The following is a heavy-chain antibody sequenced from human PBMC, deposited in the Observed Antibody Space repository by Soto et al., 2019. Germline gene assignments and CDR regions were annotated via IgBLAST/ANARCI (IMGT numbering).Heavy chain of an antibody. CDR2: ITASGSST. V-gene: IGHV3-23*01. J-gene: IGHJ4*01. D-gene: IGHD6-13*01. CDR3: AKGESSSWYYFDY. Sequence: AGSLRLSCAASGFTFRIYAMSWVRQAPGKGLEWVSGITASGSSTYYADSVKGRFTISRDNSRNTVYLQMNSLSAEDTAVYYCAKGESSSWYYFDYWGHGTQVTVS. CDR1: GFTFRIYA.